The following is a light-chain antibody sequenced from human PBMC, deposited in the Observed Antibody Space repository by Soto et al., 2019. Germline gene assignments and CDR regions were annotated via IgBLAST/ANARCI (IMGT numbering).Light chain of an antibody. Sequence: QSVLTQPASVSGSPGQSITISCTGTSSDVGGYNYVSWYQQHPGKVPQLMIYDVSNRPSGVSNRFSGSKSGNTASLTISGLQSGDEADYYCSSFTVSSTVIFGGGTKLTVL. CDR3: SSFTVSSTVI. J-gene: IGLJ2*01. V-gene: IGLV2-14*01. CDR2: DVS. CDR1: SSDVGGYNY.